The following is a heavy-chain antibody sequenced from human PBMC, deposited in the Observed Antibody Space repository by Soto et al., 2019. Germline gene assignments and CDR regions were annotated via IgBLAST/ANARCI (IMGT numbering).Heavy chain of an antibody. CDR1: GFTFSNAW. V-gene: IGHV3-15*07. CDR2: IKSKTDGGTT. Sequence: PGGSLRLSCAASGFTFSNAWINWVRQAPGKGLEWVGRIKSKTDGGTTDYAAPVKGRFAISRDDSKNMVYLEMNSLKTEDTAVYFFRTDVYTAMIVVSFDYWGHGTLVTVSS. D-gene: IGHD3-22*01. J-gene: IGHJ4*01. CDR3: RTDVYTAMIVVSFDY.